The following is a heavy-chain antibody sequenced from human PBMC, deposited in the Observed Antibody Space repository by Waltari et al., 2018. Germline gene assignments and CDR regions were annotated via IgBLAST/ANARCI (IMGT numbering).Heavy chain of an antibody. V-gene: IGHV3-74*01. Sequence: EMQLVESGGGLVQPGGSLRLSCAASGFRFSDYWMHWVRQAPGKGLASASRINLHERFKNYPDSVKGRFTIARDNAENTLFLQMNSLRVEDTGVYYCVLYSSEFLGDLWGQGTLVTVSS. CDR1: GFRFSDYW. D-gene: IGHD3-22*01. CDR3: VLYSSEFLGDL. J-gene: IGHJ4*02. CDR2: INLHERFK.